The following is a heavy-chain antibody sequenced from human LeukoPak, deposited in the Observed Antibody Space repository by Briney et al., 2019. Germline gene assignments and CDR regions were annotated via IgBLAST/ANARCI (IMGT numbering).Heavy chain of an antibody. CDR2: MNPNSGNT. CDR3: ARDWGLPDY. V-gene: IGHV1-18*01. CDR1: GYTFTSYD. Sequence: GASVKVSCKASGYTFTSYDINWVRQATGQGLEWMGWMNPNSGNTNYAQKLQGRVTMTTDTSTSTAYMELRSLRSDDTAVYYCARDWGLPDYWGQGTLVTVSS. J-gene: IGHJ4*02. D-gene: IGHD7-27*01.